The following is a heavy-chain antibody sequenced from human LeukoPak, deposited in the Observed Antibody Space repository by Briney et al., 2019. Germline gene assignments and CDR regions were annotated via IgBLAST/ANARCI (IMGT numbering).Heavy chain of an antibody. D-gene: IGHD6-19*01. CDR1: GGSISSYY. Sequence: KPSETLSLTCTVSGGSISSYYWSWIRQPAGKGLEWIGRIYTSGSTNYNPSLKSRVTMSVDTSKNQFSLKLSSVTAADTAVYYCARGPGESIAVAGTFDYWGQGTLVTVSS. J-gene: IGHJ4*02. V-gene: IGHV4-4*07. CDR2: IYTSGST. CDR3: ARGPGESIAVAGTFDY.